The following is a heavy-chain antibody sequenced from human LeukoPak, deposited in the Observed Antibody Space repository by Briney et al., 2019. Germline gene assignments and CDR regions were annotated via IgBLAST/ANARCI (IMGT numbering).Heavy chain of an antibody. V-gene: IGHV1-2*02. J-gene: IGHJ4*02. CDR1: GYTFTGYY. Sequence: ASVKVSCKASGYTFTGYYMHWVRQAPGQGLEWMGWINPNSGGTNYAQKFQGRVTMTRDTSISTAYMELSRLRSDDTAVYYCARAHGIAVAGTFSVDYWGQGTLVTVSS. CDR3: ARAHGIAVAGTFSVDY. D-gene: IGHD6-19*01. CDR2: INPNSGGT.